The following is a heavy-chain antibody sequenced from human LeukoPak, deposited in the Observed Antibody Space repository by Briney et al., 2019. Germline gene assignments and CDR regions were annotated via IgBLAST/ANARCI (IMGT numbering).Heavy chain of an antibody. V-gene: IGHV3-72*01. Sequence: GGSLRLSCAVSGFIFSAHYIDWVRQAPGKGLEWVGRSGNKADSYTTEYAASVEGRFTISRDDSKNSLYLQMNSLKTEDTALYYCTRGYSGVGIYAFDIWGQGTMVTVSS. D-gene: IGHD1-26*01. J-gene: IGHJ3*02. CDR3: TRGYSGVGIYAFDI. CDR1: GFIFSAHY. CDR2: SGNKADSYTT.